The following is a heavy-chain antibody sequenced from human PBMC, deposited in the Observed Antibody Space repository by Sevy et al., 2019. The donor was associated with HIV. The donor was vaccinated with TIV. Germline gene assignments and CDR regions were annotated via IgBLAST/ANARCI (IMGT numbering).Heavy chain of an antibody. CDR3: ARDALSGTSAY. D-gene: IGHD3-10*01. V-gene: IGHV3-21*01. Sequence: GRSLRLSCAASGFTFSAYVMNWVRQGPGKGLEWVSSISSSGRYIYYADSVQGRFTISRDNAEDSRYLQMNNLRAEDTAVYYCARDALSGTSAYWGQGTLVTVSS. CDR2: ISSSGRYI. J-gene: IGHJ4*02. CDR1: GFTFSAYV.